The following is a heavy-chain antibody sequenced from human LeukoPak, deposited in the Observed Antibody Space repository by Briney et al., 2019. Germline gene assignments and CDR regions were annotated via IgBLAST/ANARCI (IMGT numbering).Heavy chain of an antibody. D-gene: IGHD3-3*01. CDR3: TRDMYYDFWSGSTNFDY. V-gene: IGHV3-48*01. J-gene: IGHJ4*02. Sequence: GGSLRLSCAASGFTFSSYSMNWVRQAPGKGLEWVSYISSSSTIYYADSVKGRFTISSDNAKNSLYLQINSLRAEDTAVYYCTRDMYYDFWSGSTNFDYWGQGTLVTVSS. CDR1: GFTFSSYS. CDR2: ISSSSTI.